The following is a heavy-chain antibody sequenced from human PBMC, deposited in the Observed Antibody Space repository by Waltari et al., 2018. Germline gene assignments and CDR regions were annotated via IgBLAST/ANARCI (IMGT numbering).Heavy chain of an antibody. Sequence: EVQLVESGGGLIQPGGSLRLSCAVSGFTFRNYALTWVRQAPGEGLEWVSAISYSGDSTYYADSVKGRFTISRDNSENTLYLQMSSLRAEDTAVYYCAKAPRGYYYYMDVWGKGTTVTVSS. CDR3: AKAPRGYYYYMDV. CDR1: GFTFRNYA. J-gene: IGHJ6*03. D-gene: IGHD3-22*01. V-gene: IGHV3-23*04. CDR2: ISYSGDST.